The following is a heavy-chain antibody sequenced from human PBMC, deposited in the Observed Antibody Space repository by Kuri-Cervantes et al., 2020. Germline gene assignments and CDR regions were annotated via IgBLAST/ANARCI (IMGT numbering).Heavy chain of an antibody. CDR1: GGSISSSSYY. J-gene: IGHJ5*02. CDR2: IYYSGST. Sequence: GSLRLSCTVSGGSISSSSYYWGWIRQPPGKGLEWIGYIYYSGSTNYNPSLKSRVTISVDTSKNQFSLKLSSVTAADTAVYYCARVEWELRPGWFDPWGQGTLVTVSS. CDR3: ARVEWELRPGWFDP. V-gene: IGHV4-61*05. D-gene: IGHD1-26*01.